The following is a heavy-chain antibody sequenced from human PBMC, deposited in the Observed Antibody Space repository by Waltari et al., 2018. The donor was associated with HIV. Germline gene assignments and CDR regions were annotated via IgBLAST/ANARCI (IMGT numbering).Heavy chain of an antibody. CDR1: GYTFTGYD. J-gene: IGHJ6*02. CDR2: INPNSGGT. CDR3: AREDIVVVKGHGMDV. D-gene: IGHD2-15*01. V-gene: IGHV1-2*02. Sequence: QVQLVQSGAEVKKPGASVKVSCKASGYTFTGYDMHWVRQAPGQGLEWMGWINPNSGGTNYAQKFQGRVTMTRDTSISTAYMELSRLRSDDTAVYYCAREDIVVVKGHGMDVWGQGTTVTVSS.